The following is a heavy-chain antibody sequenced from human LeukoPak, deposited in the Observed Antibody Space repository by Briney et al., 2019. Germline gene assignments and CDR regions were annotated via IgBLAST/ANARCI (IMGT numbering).Heavy chain of an antibody. D-gene: IGHD5-18*01. CDR3: ARHGNHVGGIQLWLSLDY. J-gene: IGHJ4*02. V-gene: IGHV4-59*08. CDR2: ISYIGST. Sequence: PSETLSLTCTVSGGSISSFYWSWIRQPPGKGLEWIGYISYIGSTNYNPSLKSRVTISVDTSKNRFSLKLSSVTAADTAVYYCARHGNHVGGIQLWLSLDYWGQGTLVTVSS. CDR1: GGSISSFY.